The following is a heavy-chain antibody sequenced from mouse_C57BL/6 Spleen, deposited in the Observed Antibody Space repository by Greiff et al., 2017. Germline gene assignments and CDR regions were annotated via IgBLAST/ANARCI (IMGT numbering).Heavy chain of an antibody. Sequence: LVESGPELVKPGASVKISCKASGYAFRSPRMNWVKQRPGTGLEWIGRIYPGDGDTNYNGTFKGKATLTADKSSSTAYMQLSSLTSEDSAVYYCASYYSNGWFAYWGQGTLVTVSA. CDR2: IYPGDGDT. CDR3: ASYYSNGWFAY. CDR1: GYAFRSPR. D-gene: IGHD2-5*01. J-gene: IGHJ3*01. V-gene: IGHV1-82*01.